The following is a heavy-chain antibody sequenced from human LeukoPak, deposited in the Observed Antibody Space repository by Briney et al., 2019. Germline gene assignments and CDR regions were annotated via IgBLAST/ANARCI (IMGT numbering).Heavy chain of an antibody. Sequence: SETLSLTCTVSGGSISSYYWSWIRQPAGKGLEWIGRIYTSGSTNYNPSLKSRVTMSVDTSKNQFSLKLSSVTAADTAVYYCARARGVSYYYDSSGYYFDYWGQGTLVTVSS. CDR2: IYTSGST. V-gene: IGHV4-4*07. CDR1: GGSISSYY. CDR3: ARARGVSYYYDSSGYYFDY. D-gene: IGHD3-22*01. J-gene: IGHJ4*02.